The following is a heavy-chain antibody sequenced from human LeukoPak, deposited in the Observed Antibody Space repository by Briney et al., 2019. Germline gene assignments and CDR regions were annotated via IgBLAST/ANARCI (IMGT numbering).Heavy chain of an antibody. CDR1: GFTFSSYA. Sequence: GGSLRLSCAASGFTFSSYAMSWVRQAPGKGLEWVSAISGSGGSTYYADSVKGRFTISRDNSKNTLYLQMNSLRAEDTAVYYCARTDYYGSGSFYSAMRYYYYGMDVWGQGTTVTVSS. CDR3: ARTDYYGSGSFYSAMRYYYYGMDV. V-gene: IGHV3-23*01. CDR2: ISGSGGST. D-gene: IGHD3-10*01. J-gene: IGHJ6*02.